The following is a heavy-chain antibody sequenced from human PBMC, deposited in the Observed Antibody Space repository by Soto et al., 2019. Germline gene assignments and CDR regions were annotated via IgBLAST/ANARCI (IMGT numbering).Heavy chain of an antibody. CDR1: GGSISSYY. CDR3: ARYGSGTVIDY. D-gene: IGHD3-10*01. J-gene: IGHJ4*02. V-gene: IGHV4-59*01. Sequence: SETLSLTCIVSGGSISSYYWTWIRQPPGKGLDWIGYISYSGTTNYSPSLKSRVTTSVDTSKNQFSLRVRSVTAADTAVYYCARYGSGTVIDYWGQGTLVTVSS. CDR2: ISYSGTT.